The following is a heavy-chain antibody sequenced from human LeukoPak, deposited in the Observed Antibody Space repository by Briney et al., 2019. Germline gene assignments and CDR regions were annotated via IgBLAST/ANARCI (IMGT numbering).Heavy chain of an antibody. Sequence: ASVKVSCRASGYTFTGYYMHWVRQAPGQGLEWMAWINPNSGGTYYAQNFHDRITMTRDTSISTAYMELSRLRSDDTAIYYCARANALYCSSTSCLFDYWGQGTLVTVSS. J-gene: IGHJ4*02. CDR3: ARANALYCSSTSCLFDY. CDR1: GYTFTGYY. V-gene: IGHV1-2*02. CDR2: INPNSGGT. D-gene: IGHD2-2*01.